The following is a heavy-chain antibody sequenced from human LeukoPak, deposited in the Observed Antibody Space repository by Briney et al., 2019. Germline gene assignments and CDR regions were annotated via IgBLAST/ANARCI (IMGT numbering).Heavy chain of an antibody. D-gene: IGHD3-22*01. J-gene: IGHJ3*02. V-gene: IGHV1-2*02. CDR2: INPNSGGT. Sequence: ASVKVSCKASGYTFTGYYMHWVRQAPGQGLEWMGWINPNSGGTNYAQKFQGRVTMTRDTSISTAYMELSRLRSDDTAVYYCARDESSGADAFDIWGQETMVTVSS. CDR1: GYTFTGYY. CDR3: ARDESSGADAFDI.